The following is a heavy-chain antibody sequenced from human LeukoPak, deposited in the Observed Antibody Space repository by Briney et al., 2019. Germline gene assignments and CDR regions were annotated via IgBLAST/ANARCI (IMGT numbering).Heavy chain of an antibody. CDR3: ARQPIAVAGQYYFDY. CDR2: IYYSGST. D-gene: IGHD6-19*01. CDR1: GGSISSYY. J-gene: IGHJ4*02. Sequence: SETLSLTCTVSGGSISSYYWSWIRQPPGMGLEWIGYIYYSGSTNYNPSLKSRVTISVDTSKNQFSLKLSSVTAADTAVYYCARQPIAVAGQYYFDYWGQGTLVTVSS. V-gene: IGHV4-59*08.